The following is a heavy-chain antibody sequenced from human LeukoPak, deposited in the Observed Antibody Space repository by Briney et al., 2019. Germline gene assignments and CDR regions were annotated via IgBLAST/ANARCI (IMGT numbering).Heavy chain of an antibody. CDR1: GFTFSSYG. J-gene: IGHJ4*02. CDR2: ISYDGSNK. V-gene: IGHV3-30*18. D-gene: IGHD4-17*01. Sequence: GGSLRLSCAASGFTFSSYGMHWVRQAPGKGLEWVAVISYDGSNKYYADSVKGRFTISRDNSENTLYLQMNSLRAEDTAVYYCAKDLSGDYRGGVDYWGQGTLVTVSS. CDR3: AKDLSGDYRGGVDY.